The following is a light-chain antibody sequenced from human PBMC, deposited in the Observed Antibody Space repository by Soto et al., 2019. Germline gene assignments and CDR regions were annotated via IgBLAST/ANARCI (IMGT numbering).Light chain of an antibody. J-gene: IGKJ2*01. CDR1: QNVVYSDNNKNY. CDR2: WAS. V-gene: IGKV4-1*01. Sequence: DIVMTQSPDSLTVSLGERATINCKSSQNVVYSDNNKNYLAWYQQKPGQPPKLLIYWASTRESGVPDRFSGSGSGTEFTLTISSLQAEDVAVFYCQQYYTTPLTFGQGNKLEIK. CDR3: QQYYTTPLT.